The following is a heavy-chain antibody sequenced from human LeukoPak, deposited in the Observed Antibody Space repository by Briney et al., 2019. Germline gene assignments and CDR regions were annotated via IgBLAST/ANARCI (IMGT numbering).Heavy chain of an antibody. CDR3: AKDKVPGIAVAGRLGY. J-gene: IGHJ4*02. CDR2: ISGSGGST. D-gene: IGHD6-19*01. CDR1: GFTFSSYA. V-gene: IGHV3-23*01. Sequence: GGSLRLSCAASGFTFSSYAMSWVRQAPGKGLEWVSAISGSGGSTYYADSVKGRFTISRGNSKNTLYLQMNSLRAEDTAVYSCAKDKVPGIAVAGRLGYWGQGTLVTVSS.